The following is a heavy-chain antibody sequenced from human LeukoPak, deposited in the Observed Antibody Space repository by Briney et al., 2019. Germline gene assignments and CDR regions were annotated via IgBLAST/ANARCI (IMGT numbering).Heavy chain of an antibody. J-gene: IGHJ4*02. Sequence: GGSLRLSWAASGFTLSRYWMSWVRQAPGKRPGWVANIKQDGSEKDYVDSVKGRFTISRDNAKNSLYLQMNSLTAEDTAVYYCARESFAARWDWGQGTLVTVSS. D-gene: IGHD6-6*01. CDR1: GFTLSRYW. CDR3: ARESFAARWD. CDR2: IKQDGSEK. V-gene: IGHV3-7*01.